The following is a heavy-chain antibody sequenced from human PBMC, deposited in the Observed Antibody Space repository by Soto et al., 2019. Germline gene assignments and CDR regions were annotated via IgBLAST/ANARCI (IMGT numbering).Heavy chain of an antibody. CDR1: GYSFTSYW. Sequence: GESLKISCKGSGYSFTSYWIGSVHQMPGKGLEWMGIIYPGDSDTRYSPSFQGQVTISADKSISTAYLQWSSLKASDTAMYYCARTHGPTIGDDAFDIWGQGTMVTVSS. J-gene: IGHJ3*02. D-gene: IGHD3-10*01. V-gene: IGHV5-51*07. CDR3: ARTHGPTIGDDAFDI. CDR2: IYPGDSDT.